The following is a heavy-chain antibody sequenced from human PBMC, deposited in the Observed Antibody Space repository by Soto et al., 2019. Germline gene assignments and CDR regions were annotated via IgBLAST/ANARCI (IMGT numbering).Heavy chain of an antibody. V-gene: IGHV3-30*18. CDR1: GFTFSSYG. CDR3: AKEGGLSGSYYITSSYYFDY. J-gene: IGHJ4*02. Sequence: QVQLVESGGGVVQPGRSLRLSCVASGFTFSSYGMQWVRQAPGKGLEWVAIISYDGSNTYYADSVKGRFTISRDNSKNTLYLQMNSLRDEDTSVYYCAKEGGLSGSYYITSSYYFDYWGQGTLVTVSS. CDR2: ISYDGSNT. D-gene: IGHD1-26*01.